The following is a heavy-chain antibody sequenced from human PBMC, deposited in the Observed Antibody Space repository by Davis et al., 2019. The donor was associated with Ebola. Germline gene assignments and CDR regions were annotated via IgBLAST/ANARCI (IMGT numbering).Heavy chain of an antibody. D-gene: IGHD3-22*01. CDR1: GGSISSSSYY. V-gene: IGHV4-61*05. CDR2: IYYSGST. Sequence: PSETLSLTCTVSGGSISSSSYYWSWIRQPPGKGLEWIGYIYYSGSTNYNPSLKSRVTISVDTSKNQFSLKLSSVTAADTAVYYCARVQRITMIVVVRGFYYFDYWGQGTLVTVSS. J-gene: IGHJ4*02. CDR3: ARVQRITMIVVVRGFYYFDY.